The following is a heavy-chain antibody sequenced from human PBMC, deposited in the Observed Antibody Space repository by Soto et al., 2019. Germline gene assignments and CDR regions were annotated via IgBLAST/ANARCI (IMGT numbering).Heavy chain of an antibody. Sequence: PGGSLRLSCAASGFTFSSYGMHWVRQAPGKGLEWVAVISYDGSNKYYADSVKGRFTISRDNSKNTLYLQMNSLRAEDTAVYYCAKDWGVATIFPYYYYGMDVWGQGTTVTVSS. CDR3: AKDWGVATIFPYYYYGMDV. D-gene: IGHD5-12*01. CDR1: GFTFSSYG. CDR2: ISYDGSNK. J-gene: IGHJ6*02. V-gene: IGHV3-30*18.